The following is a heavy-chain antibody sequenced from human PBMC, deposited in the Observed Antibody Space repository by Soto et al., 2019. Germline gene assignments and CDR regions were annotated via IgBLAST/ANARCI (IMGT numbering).Heavy chain of an antibody. V-gene: IGHV4-31*03. CDR3: ARDSAGYSYGYAYYYYGMDV. D-gene: IGHD5-18*01. CDR1: GGSISSGGYY. J-gene: IGHJ6*02. CDR2: IYYSGST. Sequence: PSETLSLTCTVSGGSISSGGYYWSWIRQHPGKGLEWIGYIYYSGSTYYNPSLKSRVTISVDTSKNQFSLKLSSVTAADTAVYYCARDSAGYSYGYAYYYYGMDVWGQGTTVT.